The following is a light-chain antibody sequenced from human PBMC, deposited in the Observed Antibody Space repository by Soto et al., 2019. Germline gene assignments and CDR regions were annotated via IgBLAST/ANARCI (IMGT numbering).Light chain of an antibody. J-gene: IGKJ3*01. V-gene: IGKV3-20*01. CDR1: QSVSSSY. Sequence: EIVLTQSPGTLSLSPGEIATLSCRASQSVSSSYLAWYQQKPGQAPRLLIYGASSRATGIPDRFSGSGSGTDFTLTISRLEPEDFAVYYCQQYGSSPPLITFGPGTKVDIK. CDR2: GAS. CDR3: QQYGSSPPLIT.